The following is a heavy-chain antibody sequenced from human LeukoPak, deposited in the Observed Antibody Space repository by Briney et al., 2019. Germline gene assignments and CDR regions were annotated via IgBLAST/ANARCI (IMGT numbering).Heavy chain of an antibody. Sequence: SETLPLTCTVSGGSISSSSYYWGWIRQPPGKGLEWIGSIYYSGSTYYNPSLKSRVTISVDTSKNQFSLKLSSVTAADTAVYYCARMGDFWSGSQQEFDYWGQGTLVTVSS. CDR2: IYYSGST. V-gene: IGHV4-39*07. CDR3: ARMGDFWSGSQQEFDY. CDR1: GGSISSSSYY. D-gene: IGHD3-3*01. J-gene: IGHJ4*02.